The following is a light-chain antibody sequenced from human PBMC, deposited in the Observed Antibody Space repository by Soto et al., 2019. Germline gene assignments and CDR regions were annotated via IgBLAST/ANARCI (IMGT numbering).Light chain of an antibody. CDR2: GAS. CDR1: QSLSSSY. J-gene: IGKJ2*01. Sequence: EIVLTQSPGTLSLSPGERATLSCRASQSLSSSYLAWYQQKPGQAPSLLIYGASSRASGIPDRFSGSGSGTDFTLTITRLEPEDFAVYYCQQYDSSPRTFGQGTKLESK. CDR3: QQYDSSPRT. V-gene: IGKV3-20*01.